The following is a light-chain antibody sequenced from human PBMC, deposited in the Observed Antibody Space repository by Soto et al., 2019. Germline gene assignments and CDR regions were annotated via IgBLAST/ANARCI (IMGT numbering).Light chain of an antibody. CDR1: QSVGNN. CDR3: QQYGDWPLT. Sequence: EIVLTQSPATLSVSPGERATLSCRASQSVGNNFAWYQQKPGQAPRLLFFAASTRATGVPARFSGSGSGTEFTLIISSLQSEDFGVYYCQQYGDWPLTFGGGAKVEIE. CDR2: AAS. V-gene: IGKV3-15*01. J-gene: IGKJ4*01.